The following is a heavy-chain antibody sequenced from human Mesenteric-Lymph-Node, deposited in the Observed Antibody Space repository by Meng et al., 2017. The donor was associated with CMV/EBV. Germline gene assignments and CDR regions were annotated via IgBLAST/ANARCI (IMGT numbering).Heavy chain of an antibody. Sequence: GESLKISCAASGFTFSSYSMNWVRQAPGKGLEWVSSISSSSSYIYYADSVKGRFTISRDNAKNSLYLQMNSLRAEDTAVYYCARVYYDFWSVHAFDIWGQGTLVTVSS. CDR3: ARVYYDFWSVHAFDI. V-gene: IGHV3-21*01. J-gene: IGHJ3*02. CDR1: GFTFSSYS. CDR2: ISSSSSYI. D-gene: IGHD3-3*01.